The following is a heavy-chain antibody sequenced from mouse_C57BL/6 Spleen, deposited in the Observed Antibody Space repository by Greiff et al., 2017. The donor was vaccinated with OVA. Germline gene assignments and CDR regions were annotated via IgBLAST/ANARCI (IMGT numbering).Heavy chain of an antibody. CDR3: ARCGLANWAFYFDD. D-gene: IGHD4-1*01. V-gene: IGHV7-3*01. CDR1: GFTFTDYY. Sequence: EVMLVESGGGLVQPGGSLSLSCAASGFTFTDYYMSWVRQPPGKALEWVGFIINKANGYTTEYSASVKGRFTISRDNSQSILYLQMNALRAEDSATYYCARCGLANWAFYFDDWGQGTTLTVSS. J-gene: IGHJ2*01. CDR2: IINKANGYTT.